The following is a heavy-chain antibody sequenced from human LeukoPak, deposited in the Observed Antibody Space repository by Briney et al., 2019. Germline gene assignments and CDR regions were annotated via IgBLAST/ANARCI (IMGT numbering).Heavy chain of an antibody. J-gene: IGHJ4*02. Sequence: PGGSLRPSCAASGFTFNNYAMNWVRQAPGKGLEWVSGISGSGGSTYYADSVKGRFTISRDNSKNTLYLQMNRLRAEDTAVYFCAKDPLSYYDSSGYRYFDYWGQGTLVTVSS. D-gene: IGHD3-22*01. CDR3: AKDPLSYYDSSGYRYFDY. V-gene: IGHV3-23*01. CDR2: ISGSGGST. CDR1: GFTFNNYA.